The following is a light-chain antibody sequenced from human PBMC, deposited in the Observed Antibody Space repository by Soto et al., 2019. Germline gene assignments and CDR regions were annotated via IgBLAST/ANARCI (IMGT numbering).Light chain of an antibody. J-gene: IGKJ1*01. Sequence: EIVLTQSPDTLSLSPGERATISCRASQSVSSDYLAWYQQKPGQAPRLLIYGASNRATGVPDRFSGSGSGTDFTLTISRLEPEDFAVYYCQQYDDSEAFGQGTKVEIK. V-gene: IGKV3-20*01. CDR2: GAS. CDR1: QSVSSDY. CDR3: QQYDDSEA.